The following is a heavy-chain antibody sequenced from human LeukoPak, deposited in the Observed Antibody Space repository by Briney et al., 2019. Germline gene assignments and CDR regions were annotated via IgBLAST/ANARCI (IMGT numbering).Heavy chain of an antibody. CDR1: GFTFSSYD. D-gene: IGHD3-9*01. CDR2: IGTAGDT. CDR3: ARGHMLTGYYNFAWFDP. Sequence: GGSLRLSCAASGFTFSSYDMHWVRQHTGKGLERVSAIGTAGDTYYSHSVKGRFTISRENAKNSLYLHMNSLSAGDTAVYFCARGHMLTGYYNFAWFDPWGQGTLVTVSS. J-gene: IGHJ5*02. V-gene: IGHV3-13*01.